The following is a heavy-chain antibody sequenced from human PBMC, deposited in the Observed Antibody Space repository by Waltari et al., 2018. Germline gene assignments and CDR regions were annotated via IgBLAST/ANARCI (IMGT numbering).Heavy chain of an antibody. CDR1: GFTFSSYA. CDR3: AKDRITMVQEAPDAFDI. J-gene: IGHJ3*02. CDR2: ISGSGGST. V-gene: IGHV3-23*01. D-gene: IGHD3-10*01. Sequence: EVQLLESGGGLVQPGGSLRLSCAASGFTFSSYAMSWVRQAPGKGLEWVSAISGSGGSTYYADSVKGRFTISRDNSNNTLYLQMNSLRAEDTAVYYCAKDRITMVQEAPDAFDIWGQGTMVTVSS.